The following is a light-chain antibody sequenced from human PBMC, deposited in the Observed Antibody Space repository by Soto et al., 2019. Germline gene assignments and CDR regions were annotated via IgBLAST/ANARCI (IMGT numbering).Light chain of an antibody. CDR2: STS. Sequence: EIVMTQSPATLSLSPGDRATLSCRASQSLNNNLAWYQQKPGQAPTLLIYSTSSRATAIPARFSGSGSGTEFTLTISSLQSEDFAVYYCQQYYSWPGTFGQGTTVEVK. CDR3: QQYYSWPGT. V-gene: IGKV3-15*01. J-gene: IGKJ1*01. CDR1: QSLNNN.